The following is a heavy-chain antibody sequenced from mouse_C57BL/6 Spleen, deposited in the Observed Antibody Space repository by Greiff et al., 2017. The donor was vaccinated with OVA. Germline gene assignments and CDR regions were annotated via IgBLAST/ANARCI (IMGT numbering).Heavy chain of an antibody. CDR2: IYPRSGNT. Sequence: VQVVESGAELARPGASVELSCKASGYTFTSYGISWVKQRTGQGLEWIGEIYPRSGNTYYNEKFKGKATLTADKSSSTAYMELRSLTSEDSAVYFCARKKDYGHDFDYWGQGTTLTVSS. D-gene: IGHD1-1*01. CDR1: GYTFTSYG. V-gene: IGHV1-81*01. CDR3: ARKKDYGHDFDY. J-gene: IGHJ2*01.